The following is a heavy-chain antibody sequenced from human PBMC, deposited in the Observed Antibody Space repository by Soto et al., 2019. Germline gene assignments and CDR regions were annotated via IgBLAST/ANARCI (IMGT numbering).Heavy chain of an antibody. J-gene: IGHJ4*02. V-gene: IGHV3-66*01. Sequence: EVQLVESGGGLVQPGGSLRLSCAASGFTVSSNYMSWVRQAPGKGLEWVSVIYSGGSTYYADSVKGRFAISRDNSKNTLYLQMNSLRAEDTAVYYCARVGNSSSWDQGDYWGQGTLVTFSS. D-gene: IGHD6-13*01. CDR1: GFTVSSNY. CDR2: IYSGGST. CDR3: ARVGNSSSWDQGDY.